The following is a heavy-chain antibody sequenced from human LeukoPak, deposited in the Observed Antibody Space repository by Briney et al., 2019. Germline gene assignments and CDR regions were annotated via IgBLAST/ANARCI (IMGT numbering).Heavy chain of an antibody. J-gene: IGHJ4*02. CDR1: GFTFSDYY. CDR3: ARLRKKYYYDSSGAPGDY. V-gene: IGHV3-11*01. Sequence: GGSLRLSCAASGFTFSDYYMSWIRQAPGKGLEWVSYISSSGSTIYYADSVKGRFTISRDNAKNSLYLQMNSLRAEDTAVYYCARLRKKYYYDSSGAPGDYWGQGTLVTVSS. D-gene: IGHD3-22*01. CDR2: ISSSGSTI.